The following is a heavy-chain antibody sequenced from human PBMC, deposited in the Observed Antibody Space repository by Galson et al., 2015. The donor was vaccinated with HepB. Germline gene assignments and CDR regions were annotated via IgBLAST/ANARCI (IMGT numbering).Heavy chain of an antibody. CDR1: GFSLSSHW. D-gene: IGHD2-8*01. CDR2: ISSDGSTI. Sequence: SLRLSCAASGFSLSSHWMHWVRQVPGKGLVWVSRISSDGSTINYADSVKGRFTISRDNAKNTLHLQMSSLRAEDTALYYCARGGECGNGVCYRGRNAMDVWGRGTTVTVSS. CDR3: ARGGECGNGVCYRGRNAMDV. V-gene: IGHV3-74*01. J-gene: IGHJ6*02.